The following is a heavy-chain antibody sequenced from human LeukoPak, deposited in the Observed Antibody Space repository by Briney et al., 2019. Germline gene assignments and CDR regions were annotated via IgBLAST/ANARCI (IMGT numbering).Heavy chain of an antibody. CDR3: AREPSNPYYGSGSYTPNYFDY. CDR2: ISAYNGNT. J-gene: IGHJ4*02. D-gene: IGHD3-10*01. Sequence: ASVKVSCKASGYTFTSYGISWVRQAPGQGLEWMGWISAYNGNTNYAQKLQGRVTMTTDTSTSTAYMELRSLRSDDTAVYYCAREPSNPYYGSGSYTPNYFDYWGQGTLVTVSS. V-gene: IGHV1-18*01. CDR1: GYTFTSYG.